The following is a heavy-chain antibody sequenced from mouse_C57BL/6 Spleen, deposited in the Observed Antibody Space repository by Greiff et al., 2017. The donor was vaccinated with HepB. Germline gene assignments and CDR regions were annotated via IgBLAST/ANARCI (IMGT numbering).Heavy chain of an antibody. J-gene: IGHJ2*01. D-gene: IGHD1-1*01. CDR1: GYTFTSYW. Sequence: QVQLQQSGAELVRPGSSVKLSCKASGYTFTSYWMDWVKQRPGQGLEWIGNIYPSDSETHYNQKFKDKATLTVDKSSSTAYMQLSSLTSEDSAVYYCARNYGSILDYWGQGTTLTVSS. V-gene: IGHV1-61*01. CDR3: ARNYGSILDY. CDR2: IYPSDSET.